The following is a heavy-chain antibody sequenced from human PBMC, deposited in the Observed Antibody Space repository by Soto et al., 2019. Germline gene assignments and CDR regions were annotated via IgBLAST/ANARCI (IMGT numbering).Heavy chain of an antibody. CDR1: GLSLSTSGVG. Sequence: ITLKETGPTLVKPTQPLTLTCTVVGLSLSTSGVGVGWIRQPPGKALERLALIYLDDDKRYNPSMNSRRSITKDTPKNQVVLTIANVDPVDTATYYCAKRLRVRGPQKDSYMDVWGKGTTVTVSS. V-gene: IGHV2-5*02. CDR3: AKRLRVRGPQKDSYMDV. D-gene: IGHD3-10*01. CDR2: IYLDDDK. J-gene: IGHJ6*03.